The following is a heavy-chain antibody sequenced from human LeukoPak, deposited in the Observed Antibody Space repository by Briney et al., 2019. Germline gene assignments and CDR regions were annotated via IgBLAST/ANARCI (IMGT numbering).Heavy chain of an antibody. CDR2: INTSGSST. CDR3: ARSNHADDF. V-gene: IGHV3-74*03. Sequence: PGGSLRLSCAASGFTLSDYWMHWVRQVPGKGLVWVSRINTSGSSTTYADSVKGRFTISRDNAKNTLYLQMDSLRAEDTGVYYCARSNHADDFWGQGTLVTVSS. J-gene: IGHJ4*02. D-gene: IGHD1-14*01. CDR1: GFTLSDYW.